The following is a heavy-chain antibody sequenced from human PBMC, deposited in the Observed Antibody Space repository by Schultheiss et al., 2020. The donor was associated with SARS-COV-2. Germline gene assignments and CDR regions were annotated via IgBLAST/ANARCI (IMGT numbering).Heavy chain of an antibody. Sequence: SETLSLTCSVSGGSISSDTYYWSWIRQPPGKGLEWIGYIYYSWITNYNPSLKSRVTISVDTSKNQFSLKLSSVTAADTAVYYCARAIAAAGTVYYYYYGMDVWGQGTTVTVSS. J-gene: IGHJ6*02. CDR3: ARAIAAAGTVYYYYYGMDV. V-gene: IGHV4-61*01. CDR1: GGSISSDTYY. CDR2: IYYSWIT. D-gene: IGHD6-13*01.